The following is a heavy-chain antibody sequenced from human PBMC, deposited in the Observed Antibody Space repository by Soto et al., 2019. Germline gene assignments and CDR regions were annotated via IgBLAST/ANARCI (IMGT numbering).Heavy chain of an antibody. Sequence: QVQLQESGPGLVKPSQTLSLTCTVSGGSISSGGYYWSWIRQHPGKGLEWIGYIYYSGSTYYNPSLKIRVTISVDTSKNQFSLKLSSVTAADTAVYYCARERLIQYYFDYWGQGTLVTVSS. CDR3: ARERLIQYYFDY. CDR1: GGSISSGGYY. V-gene: IGHV4-31*03. D-gene: IGHD5-18*01. CDR2: IYYSGST. J-gene: IGHJ4*02.